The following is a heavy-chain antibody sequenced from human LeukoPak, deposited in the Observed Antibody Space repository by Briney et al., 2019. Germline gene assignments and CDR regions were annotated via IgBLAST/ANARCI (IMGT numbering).Heavy chain of an antibody. D-gene: IGHD3-3*01. CDR3: ARSTPYYDFWSGYYPGFDP. V-gene: IGHV5-51*01. J-gene: IGHJ5*02. CDR1: GYSFTSYW. CDR2: IYPGDSDT. Sequence: GESLKISCKGSGYSFTSYWIGWVRQMPGKGLEWMGIIYPGDSDTRYSPSFQGQVTTSADKSISTAYLQWSSLKASDTAMYYCARSTPYYDFWSGYYPGFDPWGREPWSPSPQ.